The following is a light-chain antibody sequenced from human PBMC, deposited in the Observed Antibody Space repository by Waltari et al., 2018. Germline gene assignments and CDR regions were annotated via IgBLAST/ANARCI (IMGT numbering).Light chain of an antibody. J-gene: IGKJ5*01. CDR1: QTVATN. V-gene: IGKV3-15*01. Sequence: EVVMTQSPATLSVFPGDSATLPCRASQTVATNLAWYQQRPGQAPRLLIFDASTRAPSVPAKFSGSGSGTEFTLTIRSLQSEDSAIYYCQQYNRWPPITFGQGTRLEI. CDR2: DAS. CDR3: QQYNRWPPIT.